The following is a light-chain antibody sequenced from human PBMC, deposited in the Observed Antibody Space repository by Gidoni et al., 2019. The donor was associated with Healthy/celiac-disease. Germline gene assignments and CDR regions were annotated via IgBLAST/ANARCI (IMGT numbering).Light chain of an antibody. CDR1: QSVSSY. Sequence: ELVLTQSPATLSLSPGERATLSCRASQSVSSYLAWYQQKPGQAPRLLIYDASTRATGIPARFSGSGSGTDFTLTISSLEPEDFAVYYCQQRSNWPPGLTFGGGTKVEIK. V-gene: IGKV3-11*01. CDR2: DAS. J-gene: IGKJ4*01. CDR3: QQRSNWPPGLT.